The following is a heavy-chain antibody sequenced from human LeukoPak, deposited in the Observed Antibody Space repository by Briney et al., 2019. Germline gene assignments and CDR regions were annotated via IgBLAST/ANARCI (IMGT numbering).Heavy chain of an antibody. CDR1: GGSLRGFF. CDR3: VRSHHGGV. V-gene: IGHV4-59*01. CDR2: IYYTGST. J-gene: IGHJ6*04. D-gene: IGHD1-14*01. Sequence: SETLSLTCSISGGSLRGFFWYWVRQPPGKGLEWIGYIYYTGSTNYNPSLESRVTIPMDTSRNQFSLRLSSVTAADTAVYYCVRSHHGGVWGKGTTVTVSS.